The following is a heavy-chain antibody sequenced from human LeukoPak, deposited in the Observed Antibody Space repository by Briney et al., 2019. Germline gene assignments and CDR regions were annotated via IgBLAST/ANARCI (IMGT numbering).Heavy chain of an antibody. V-gene: IGHV1-69*04. CDR2: IIPILGIA. Sequence: SVKVSCKASGGTFSSYAISWVRQAPGQGLEWMGRIIPILGIANYAQKFQGRVTITADKSTSTAYMELSSLRSEDTAVYYCARNDIVVVPAAQGNWLDPWGQGTLVTVSS. D-gene: IGHD2-2*01. CDR1: GGTFSSYA. CDR3: ARNDIVVVPAAQGNWLDP. J-gene: IGHJ5*02.